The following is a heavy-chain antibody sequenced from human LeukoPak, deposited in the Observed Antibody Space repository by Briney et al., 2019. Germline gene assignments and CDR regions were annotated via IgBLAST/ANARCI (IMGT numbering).Heavy chain of an antibody. CDR2: VNIDASST. Sequence: GGSLRLSCVASGYIFSNYWIHWVRQAPGKGLVWVSRVNIDASSTSYADSVKGRFTISRDNAKNTLYLQMNGLRAEDTAVYYCATVWATGTYFNYWGREPWSPSPQ. J-gene: IGHJ4*02. D-gene: IGHD1-7*01. CDR3: ATVWATGTYFNY. CDR1: GYIFSNYW. V-gene: IGHV3-74*01.